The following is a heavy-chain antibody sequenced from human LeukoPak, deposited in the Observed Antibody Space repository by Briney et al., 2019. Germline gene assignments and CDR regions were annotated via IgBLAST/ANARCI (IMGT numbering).Heavy chain of an antibody. V-gene: IGHV6-1*01. CDR1: GDSVSSNSAA. CDR3: AKSYDSSGSPWFDP. J-gene: IGHJ5*02. D-gene: IGHD3-22*01. Sequence: SQTLSLTCAISGDSVSSNSAAWIWIRQSPSRGLEWLGRTYYRSKWYSDYAVSVKSRITINPDTSKNQFSLQLNSVTPEDTAVYYCAKSYDSSGSPWFDPWGQGTLVTVSS. CDR2: TYYRSKWYS.